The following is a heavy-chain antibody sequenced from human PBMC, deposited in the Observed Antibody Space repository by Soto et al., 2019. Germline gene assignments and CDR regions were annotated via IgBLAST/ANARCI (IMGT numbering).Heavy chain of an antibody. J-gene: IGHJ6*03. CDR3: ARGLDIVATAPEVVNYYYYMDV. CDR2: INSNSGGT. D-gene: IGHD5-12*01. CDR1: GYTFTGYY. Sequence: GASVKVSCKTSGYTFTGYYIHWVRQAPGQGLEWMGWINSNSGGTNYAQKFQGWVTMTRNTSISTAYMELSSLRSEDTAVYYCARGLDIVATAPEVVNYYYYMDVWGKGTTVTVSS. V-gene: IGHV1-2*04.